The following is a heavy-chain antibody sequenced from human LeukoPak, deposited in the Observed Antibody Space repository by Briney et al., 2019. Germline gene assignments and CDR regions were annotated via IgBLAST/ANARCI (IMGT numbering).Heavy chain of an antibody. CDR1: GYTFTSYD. CDR3: ARGVKRQQLVLGY. V-gene: IGHV1-8*01. CDR2: MNPNSGNT. J-gene: IGHJ4*02. Sequence: ASVKDSCKASGYTFTSYDINWVRQATGQGLEWMGWMNPNSGNTGYAQKFQGRVTMTRNTSISTAYMELSSLRSEDTAVYYCARGVKRQQLVLGYWGQGTLVTVSS. D-gene: IGHD6-13*01.